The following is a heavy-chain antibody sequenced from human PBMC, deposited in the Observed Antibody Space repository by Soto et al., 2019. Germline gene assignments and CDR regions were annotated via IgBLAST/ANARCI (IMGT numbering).Heavy chain of an antibody. CDR1: GLTFTSSA. Sequence: QMQLVQSGPEVKKPGTSVKVSCKASGLTFTSSAVQWVRQALGPRLEWIGLIVVGSGNTNYAQKFQERVTITRDMSTSTDDMELSSLRYEDTAVDYCAATSSDIEMATMFWDAVFDILGQWTMVTVSS. J-gene: IGHJ3*02. D-gene: IGHD5-12*01. CDR2: IVVGSGNT. V-gene: IGHV1-58*01. CDR3: AATSSDIEMATMFWDAVFDI.